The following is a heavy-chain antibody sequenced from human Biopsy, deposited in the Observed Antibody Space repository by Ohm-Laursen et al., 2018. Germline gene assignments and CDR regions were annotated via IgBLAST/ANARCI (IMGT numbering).Heavy chain of an antibody. D-gene: IGHD2-15*01. J-gene: IGHJ4*02. CDR3: ASDLLGREGYCGGRNCQIAY. V-gene: IGHV1-69*06. CDR1: GGTFSNYG. CDR2: NIPILGTG. Sequence: SSVKVSCKVPGGTFSNYGVNWVRQAPGQGLEWLGGNIPILGTGNYAQKFQDRVTVAADTSTSTAYMELSSLRSEDTAVYYCASDLLGREGYCGGRNCQIAYWGQGTLVTVSS.